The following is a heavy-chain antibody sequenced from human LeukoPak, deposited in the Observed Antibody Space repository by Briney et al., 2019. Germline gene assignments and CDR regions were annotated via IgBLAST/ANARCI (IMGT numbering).Heavy chain of an antibody. CDR3: ATWGSDFWSGYYPFDY. CDR1: GYTLTELS. D-gene: IGHD3-3*01. Sequence: GASVKVSCKVSGYTLTELSMHWVRQAPGKGLGWMGGFDPEDGETIYAQKFQGRVTMTEDTSTDTAYMELSSLRSEDTAVYYCATWGSDFWSGYYPFDYWGQGTLVTVSS. CDR2: FDPEDGET. J-gene: IGHJ4*02. V-gene: IGHV1-24*01.